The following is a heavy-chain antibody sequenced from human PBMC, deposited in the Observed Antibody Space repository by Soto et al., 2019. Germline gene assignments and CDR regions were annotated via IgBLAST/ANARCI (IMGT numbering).Heavy chain of an antibody. Sequence: SETLSLTCTVSGGSISSVYDCWSWIRQSPDKGLEWIGHIYNGGTTYNNPSLTSRVTISVDTSKNQFSLQLRSVTAADTAVYFGARGPSGDKVDFWGQGTLVTVSS. CDR2: IYNGGTT. CDR1: GGSISSVYDC. V-gene: IGHV4-30-4*01. D-gene: IGHD7-27*01. J-gene: IGHJ4*02. CDR3: ARGPSGDKVDF.